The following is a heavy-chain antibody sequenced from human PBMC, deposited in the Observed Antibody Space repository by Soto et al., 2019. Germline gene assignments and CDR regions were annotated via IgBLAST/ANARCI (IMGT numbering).Heavy chain of an antibody. CDR3: ARVGCSGGSCYPAYYFDY. CDR2: IYSGGST. D-gene: IGHD2-15*01. V-gene: IGHV3-66*01. CDR1: GFTVSSNY. J-gene: IGHJ4*02. Sequence: PGGSLRLSCAASGFTVSSNYMSWVRQAPGKGLEWVSVIYSGGSTYYADSVKGRFTISRDNSKNTLYLQMNSLRAEDTAVYYCARVGCSGGSCYPAYYFDYWGQGTLVTVSS.